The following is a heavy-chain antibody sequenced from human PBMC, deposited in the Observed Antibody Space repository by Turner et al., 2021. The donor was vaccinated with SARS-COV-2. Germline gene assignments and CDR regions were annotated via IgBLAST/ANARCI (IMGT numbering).Heavy chain of an antibody. Sequence: VQLVESGGGAVQPGRSLRLPCTASGFTFSSYAMNWVRQAPGKGLEWVGVISYDGSNKYYADSVKGRFTISRDNSKNTLYLQMNSLRAEDTAVYYCAGIQSYDRSDYYGMDVWGQGTTVTVSS. CDR2: ISYDGSNK. CDR1: GFTFSSYA. CDR3: AGIQSYDRSDYYGMDV. J-gene: IGHJ6*02. V-gene: IGHV3-30-3*01. D-gene: IGHD3-22*01.